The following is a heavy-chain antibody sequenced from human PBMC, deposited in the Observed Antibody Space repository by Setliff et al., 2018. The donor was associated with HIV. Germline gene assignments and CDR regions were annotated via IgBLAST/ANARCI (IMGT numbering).Heavy chain of an antibody. CDR2: INHRGNT. V-gene: IGHV4-34*01. Sequence: PSETLSLTCAVYGGPFDVHTWNWVRQAPGKRLEWLADINHRGNTNLNSSLKGRLTIAVDTSRDQFSLSLKSVTVADSAAYFCARGQRASPGPGTHYLDVWSKGTSVTVSS. CDR3: ARGQRASPGPGTHYLDV. D-gene: IGHD6-25*01. J-gene: IGHJ6*03. CDR1: GGPFDVHT.